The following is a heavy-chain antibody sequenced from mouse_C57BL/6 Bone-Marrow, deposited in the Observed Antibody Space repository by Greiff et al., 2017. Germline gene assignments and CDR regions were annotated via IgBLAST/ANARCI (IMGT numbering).Heavy chain of an antibody. CDR2: IRYDGSN. CDR3: ARDRGLLPYFDY. CDR1: GYSITSGYY. J-gene: IGHJ2*01. V-gene: IGHV3-6*01. D-gene: IGHD2-3*01. Sequence: VQLKESGPGLVKPSQSLSLTCSVTGYSITSGYYWNWIRQFPGNQLGWVGYIRYDGSNNYNPSLKNRSPITRDTSKNQFFLKLNSVNTEDTATYYCARDRGLLPYFDYWGQGPTLTVSS.